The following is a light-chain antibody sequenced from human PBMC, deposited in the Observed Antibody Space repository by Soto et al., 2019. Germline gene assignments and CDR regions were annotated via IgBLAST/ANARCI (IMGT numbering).Light chain of an antibody. V-gene: IGKV4-1*01. J-gene: IGKJ1*01. Sequence: DIVMTQSPDSLAVSLGERATINCKSSQSVLYSSNNKNYLAWYQQKPGQPPKLLIYWASTRESGVPDRFSGSGSGTDFTLTISSLQAEDVGTYYCQQYDSAPRTFGQGTKVEIK. CDR2: WAS. CDR1: QSVLYSSNNKNY. CDR3: QQYDSAPRT.